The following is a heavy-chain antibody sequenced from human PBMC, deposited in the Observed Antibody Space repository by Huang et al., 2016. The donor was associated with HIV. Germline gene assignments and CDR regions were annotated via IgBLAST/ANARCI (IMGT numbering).Heavy chain of an antibody. CDR1: GYTVSELS. CDR3: ATSTPDVGAGVLRSAFDI. CDR2: FDPEEGET. Sequence: QVQMVESGAELKKPGASVRVSCKVSGYTVSELSLHWVRQAPEKGLGWMGGFDPEEGETIYAQRLQGRVTMTEDTSTDTAYMELSSLGPEDTAVYYCATSTPDVGAGVLRSAFDIWGQGTMVTVSS. J-gene: IGHJ3*02. D-gene: IGHD2-15*01. V-gene: IGHV1-24*01.